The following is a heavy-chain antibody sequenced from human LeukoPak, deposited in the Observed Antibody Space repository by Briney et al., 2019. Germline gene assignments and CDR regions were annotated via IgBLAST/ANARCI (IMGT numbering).Heavy chain of an antibody. V-gene: IGHV1-46*01. Sequence: GASVKVSSKASGYTFTGYYMHWVRQAPGQGLQWMGIINPSGGSTSYPQNFQGRVTMTRDTSTSTVYMELSSLISEDTAVYYCARGVRLMRNLYFDYWGQGTLVTVSS. D-gene: IGHD1-1*01. CDR1: GYTFTGYY. J-gene: IGHJ4*02. CDR3: ARGVRLMRNLYFDY. CDR2: INPSGGST.